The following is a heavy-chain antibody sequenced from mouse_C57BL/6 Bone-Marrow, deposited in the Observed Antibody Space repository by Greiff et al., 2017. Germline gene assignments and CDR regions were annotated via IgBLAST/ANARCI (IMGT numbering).Heavy chain of an antibody. CDR1: GFTFSDAW. J-gene: IGHJ1*03. Sequence: EVQLVESGGGLVQPGGSMKLSCAASGFTFSDAWMDWVRQSPEKGLEWVAEIRNKANNHATYYAESVKGRFTVSRDDSKSSVYLQMNSLRAADTCIYYGTGDFDVWGTGTTVTVSS. CDR2: IRNKANNHAT. CDR3: TGDFDV. V-gene: IGHV6-6*01.